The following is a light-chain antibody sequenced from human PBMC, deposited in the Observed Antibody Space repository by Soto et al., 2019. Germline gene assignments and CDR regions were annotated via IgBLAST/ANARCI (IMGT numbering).Light chain of an antibody. CDR1: KTGSNSY. V-gene: IGKV3-20*01. CDR2: VVY. J-gene: IGKJ1*01. Sequence: IVLTQSPGTLSLSPGERATLSCSASKTGSNSYLAWYQHKSGQAPRLLIYVVYTSASGIPDSFSGSGSVTEFTPTITRLEPEDSAVYFCQHDCYSQSTFGQGTKVDIK. CDR3: QHDCYSQST.